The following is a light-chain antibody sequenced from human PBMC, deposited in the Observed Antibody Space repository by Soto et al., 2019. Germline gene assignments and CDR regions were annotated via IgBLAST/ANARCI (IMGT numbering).Light chain of an antibody. Sequence: SALTQPPSASGSPGQSVTISCTGTSSDIGGYNYVSWYQQHPGKAPKLMIYDVNKRPSGVPDRFSGSKSGNTASLTVSGLQAEDEADYFCSSYAGSTSHVMFGGGTKLTVL. J-gene: IGLJ3*02. V-gene: IGLV2-8*01. CDR2: DVN. CDR3: SSYAGSTSHVM. CDR1: SSDIGGYNY.